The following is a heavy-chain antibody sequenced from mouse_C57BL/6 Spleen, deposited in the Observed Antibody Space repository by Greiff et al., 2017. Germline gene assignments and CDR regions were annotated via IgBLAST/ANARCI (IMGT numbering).Heavy chain of an antibody. Sequence: EVQLVESGGDLVKPGGSLKLSCAASGFTFSSYGMSWVRQTPDKRLEWVATISSGGSYTYYPDSVKGRFTISRDNAKNTLYLQMSSLKSEDTAMYYCARQGYGNYDWYFDVWGTGTTVTVSS. CDR1: GFTFSSYG. D-gene: IGHD2-10*02. J-gene: IGHJ1*03. CDR2: ISSGGSYT. V-gene: IGHV5-6*01. CDR3: ARQGYGNYDWYFDV.